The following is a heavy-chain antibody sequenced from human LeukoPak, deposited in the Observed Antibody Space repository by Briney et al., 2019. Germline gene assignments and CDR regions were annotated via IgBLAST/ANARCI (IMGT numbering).Heavy chain of an antibody. J-gene: IGHJ5*02. D-gene: IGHD2-15*01. CDR3: ARPGYCSGGRCPSWFDP. CDR1: GYTFVSYY. Sequence: ASMKVSCKASGYTFVSYYMHWVRQAPGQGLEWMGIINPSAGSTTYAQKFQDRVTMTSDTSTSTVYMELSSLRSEDTAVYYCARPGYCSGGRCPSWFDPWGQGTLVIVSS. CDR2: INPSAGST. V-gene: IGHV1-46*01.